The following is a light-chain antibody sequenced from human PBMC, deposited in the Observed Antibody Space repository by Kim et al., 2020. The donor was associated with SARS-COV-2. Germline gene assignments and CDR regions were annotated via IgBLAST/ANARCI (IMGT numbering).Light chain of an antibody. CDR3: AAWDDSLHVV. CDR2: RNN. J-gene: IGLJ2*01. V-gene: IGLV1-47*01. Sequence: PVQRVTISCSGRSSNIGSNYVYWYQQLPGTAPKLLIYRNNQRPSGVPDRFSGSKSGTSASLAISGLRSEDEADYYCAAWDDSLHVVFGGGTQLTVL. CDR1: SSNIGSNY.